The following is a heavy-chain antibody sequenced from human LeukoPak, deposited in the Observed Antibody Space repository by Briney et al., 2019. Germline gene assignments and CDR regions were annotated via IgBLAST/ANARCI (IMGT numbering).Heavy chain of an antibody. CDR2: IYYNGNT. D-gene: IGHD3-22*01. Sequence: SETLSLTCTVSGGSISSYYWSWIRQPPGKGLEWIGNIYYNGNTYCNPSLKSRVTISVDTSKNHFSLKLSSVTAADTAVYYCARLRDSSGYYGDYFDYWGQGTLVTVSS. CDR3: ARLRDSSGYYGDYFDY. J-gene: IGHJ4*02. CDR1: GGSISSYY. V-gene: IGHV4-59*04.